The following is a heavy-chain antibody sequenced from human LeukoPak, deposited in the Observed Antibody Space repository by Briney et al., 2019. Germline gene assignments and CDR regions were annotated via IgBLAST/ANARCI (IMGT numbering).Heavy chain of an antibody. V-gene: IGHV3-15*01. D-gene: IGHD2-15*01. CDR2: IKSKTDGGTT. CDR1: GFTFSNAW. CDR3: TIYRVVVAANYYYMDV. Sequence: KPWGSLRLSCAASGFTFSNAWMSWVRPAPGKGLEWVGRIKSKTDGGTTDYAAPVKGRYTISRDDSKNTLYLQMNSLKTEDTAVYYCTIYRVVVAANYYYMDVWGKGTTVTVSS. J-gene: IGHJ6*03.